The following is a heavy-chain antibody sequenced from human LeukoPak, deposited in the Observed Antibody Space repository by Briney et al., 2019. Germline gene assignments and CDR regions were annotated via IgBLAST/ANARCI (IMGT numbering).Heavy chain of an antibody. CDR1: GGTFSSYA. J-gene: IGHJ4*02. Sequence: SVKVSCKAAGGTFSSYAISWVRQAPGQGLEWMGGIIPIFGTVNYAQKFQGRVTITTDESTSTAYMELSSLRSEDTAVYYCARGGMVTVTTTGNFDYWGQGTLVTVSS. V-gene: IGHV1-69*05. D-gene: IGHD4-17*01. CDR2: IIPIFGTV. CDR3: ARGGMVTVTTTGNFDY.